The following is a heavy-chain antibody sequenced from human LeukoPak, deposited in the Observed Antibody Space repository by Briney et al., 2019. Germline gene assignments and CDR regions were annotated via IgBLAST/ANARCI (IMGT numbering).Heavy chain of an antibody. D-gene: IGHD5-18*01. Sequence: SVKVSCKASGGTFSSYAISWLRQAPGQGLEWMGGIIPIFGTANYAQKFQGRVTITTDESTSTAYMELSSLRSEDTAVYYCARGGGTAMDSWGYYYYMDVWGKGTTVTVSS. CDR3: ARGGGTAMDSWGYYYYMDV. J-gene: IGHJ6*03. CDR2: IIPIFGTA. CDR1: GGTFSSYA. V-gene: IGHV1-69*05.